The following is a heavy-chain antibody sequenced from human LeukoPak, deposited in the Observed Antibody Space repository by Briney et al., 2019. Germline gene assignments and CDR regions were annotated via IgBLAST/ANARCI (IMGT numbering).Heavy chain of an antibody. CDR3: AKRGVVVRVFLVGFHKEAYYFDS. V-gene: IGHV3-23*01. J-gene: IGHJ4*02. D-gene: IGHD3-16*02. Sequence: GGSLRLSCGVSGITLSNYGMSWVRQAPGKGLEWVAGLSGSAGGSNYADSVKGRFTISRDNSKNTLFLQMDRLRAEDTAVYFCAKRGVVVRVFLVGFHKEAYYFDSWGQGTTVSVSS. CDR1: GITLSNYG. CDR2: LSGSAGGS.